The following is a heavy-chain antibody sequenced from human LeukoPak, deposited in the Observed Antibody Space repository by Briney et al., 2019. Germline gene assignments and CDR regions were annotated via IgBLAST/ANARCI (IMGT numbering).Heavy chain of an antibody. CDR1: GFTFSKYG. D-gene: IGHD4-17*01. Sequence: GGSLRLSCAASGFTFSKYGMYWVRQAPGKGLEWVAFIRNDGRNKYYTDSVKGRFTISRDNSKNTLYLQMNSLRAEDTAVYYCAKDLNYGDLLDYWGQGTLVTVSS. CDR2: IRNDGRNK. J-gene: IGHJ4*02. V-gene: IGHV3-30*02. CDR3: AKDLNYGDLLDY.